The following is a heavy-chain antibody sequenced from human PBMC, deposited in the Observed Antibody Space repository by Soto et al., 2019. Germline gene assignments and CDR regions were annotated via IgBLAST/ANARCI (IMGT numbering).Heavy chain of an antibody. CDR2: IYYSGST. J-gene: IGHJ5*02. CDR1: GGSISSYY. D-gene: IGHD2-15*01. CDR3: ARVVVVAAHPANWFDP. V-gene: IGHV4-59*01. Sequence: SETLSLTCTVSGGSISSYYWSWVRQSPGKGLEWIGYIYYSGSTNYNPSLKSRVTISVDTSKNQFSLKLSSVTAADTAVYYCARVVVVAAHPANWFDPWGQGTLVTVSS.